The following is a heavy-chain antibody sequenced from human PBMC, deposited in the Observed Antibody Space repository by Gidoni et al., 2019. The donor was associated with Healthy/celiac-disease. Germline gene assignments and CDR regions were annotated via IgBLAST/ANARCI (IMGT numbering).Heavy chain of an antibody. CDR3: TTDPDAQSYSSSWYEGVDP. V-gene: IGHV3-15*07. CDR1: GFTFSNAW. Sequence: EVQLVESGGGLVKPGGSLRLSCAASGFTFSNAWLNWVRQAPGKGLEWVGRIKSKTDGGTTDYAAPVKGRFTISRDDSKNTLYLQMNSLKTEDTAVYYCTTDPDAQSYSSSWYEGVDPWGQGTLVTVSS. J-gene: IGHJ5*02. CDR2: IKSKTDGGTT. D-gene: IGHD6-13*01.